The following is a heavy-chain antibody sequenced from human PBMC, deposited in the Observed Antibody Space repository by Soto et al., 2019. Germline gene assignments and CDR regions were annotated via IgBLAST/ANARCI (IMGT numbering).Heavy chain of an antibody. CDR3: ARRDSSGYYYGYYFDY. Sequence: SETLSLTCTVSGGSISSGGYYWSWIRQHPGKGLEWIGYIYYSGSTYYNPSLKSRVTISVDTSKNQFSLKLSSVTAADTAVYYCARRDSSGYYYGYYFDYWGQGTLVTFSS. CDR1: GGSISSGGYY. J-gene: IGHJ4*02. V-gene: IGHV4-31*03. CDR2: IYYSGST. D-gene: IGHD3-22*01.